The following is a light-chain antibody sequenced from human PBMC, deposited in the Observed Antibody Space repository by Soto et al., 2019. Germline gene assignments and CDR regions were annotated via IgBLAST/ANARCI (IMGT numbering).Light chain of an antibody. J-gene: IGLJ1*01. V-gene: IGLV2-14*03. CDR1: SSDVGGYNS. CDR2: NVS. CDR3: SSYTSSNTYV. Sequence: QSALTQPASVSGSPGQSIAISCTGTSSDVGGYNSVSWYQQHPGKAPKLMIYNVSNRPSGVSDRFSGSKSGNTASLTISGLQAEDEADYYCSSYTSSNTYVFGTGTKLTVL.